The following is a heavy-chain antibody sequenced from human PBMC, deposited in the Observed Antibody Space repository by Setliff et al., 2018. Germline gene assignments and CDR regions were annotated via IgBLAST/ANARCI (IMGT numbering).Heavy chain of an antibody. CDR3: ARARSFNWIDIDY. V-gene: IGHV1-69*06. J-gene: IGHJ4*02. CDR2: IIPIFGTA. Sequence: VASVKVSCKASGGTFSSYAISWVRQAPGQGLEWMGRIIPIFGTANYAQKFQGRVTITADKSTSTAYMELSSLRSEDTAVYYCARARSFNWIDIDYWGQGTLVTVSS. CDR1: GGTFSSYA. D-gene: IGHD1-20*01.